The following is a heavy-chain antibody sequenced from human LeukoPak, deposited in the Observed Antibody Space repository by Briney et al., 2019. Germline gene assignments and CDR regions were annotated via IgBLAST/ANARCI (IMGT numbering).Heavy chain of an antibody. Sequence: SVKVSCKASGGTFSSYAISWVRQAPGQGLEWMGRIIPILGIANYAQKFQGRVTITADKSTSTAYMELSSLRSEDAAVYYCARDKYSSGWTAYYYYGMDVWGQGTTVTVSS. J-gene: IGHJ6*02. D-gene: IGHD6-19*01. CDR2: IIPILGIA. V-gene: IGHV1-69*04. CDR3: ARDKYSSGWTAYYYYGMDV. CDR1: GGTFSSYA.